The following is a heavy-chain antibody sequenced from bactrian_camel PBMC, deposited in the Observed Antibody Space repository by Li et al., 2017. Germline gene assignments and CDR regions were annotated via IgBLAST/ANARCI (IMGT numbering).Heavy chain of an antibody. J-gene: IGHJ4*01. V-gene: IGHV3-3*01. CDR2: IRPAGFGT. Sequence: QVQLVESGGGSVQVGNSLRLSCKVSGYTANAYRMAWFRQAPGKEREGIATIRPAGFGTVADSVIGRFTVSQDNAKTTLYLQMNSLKPEDTAVYYCAADPAGTERYCQRQLGVPGDDFTRVGQGTQVTVS. D-gene: IGHD6*01. CDR1: GYTANAYR.